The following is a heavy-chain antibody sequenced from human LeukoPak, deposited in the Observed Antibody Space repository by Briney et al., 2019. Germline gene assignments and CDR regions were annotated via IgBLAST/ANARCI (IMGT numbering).Heavy chain of an antibody. Sequence: GGSLRLSCAASGFTFDDYAMHWVRQAPGKGLEWVSLISGDGDSTYYTDSVKGRFPISRDNSKNSLYLQMNSLRTEDTALYYCAKDPATRDGHGAWFDPWGQGILVTVSS. V-gene: IGHV3-43*02. CDR3: AKDPATRDGHGAWFDP. J-gene: IGHJ5*02. CDR2: ISGDGDST. D-gene: IGHD5-24*01. CDR1: GFTFDDYA.